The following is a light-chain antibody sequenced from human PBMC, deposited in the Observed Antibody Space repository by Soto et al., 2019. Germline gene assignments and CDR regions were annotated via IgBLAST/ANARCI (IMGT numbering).Light chain of an antibody. J-gene: IGKJ2*01. CDR1: QSISSY. V-gene: IGKV1-39*01. CDR2: AAS. CDR3: QQSYSTPYT. Sequence: DIQMTQSPSSLSASVGDIVTITCRASQSISSYLNWYQQKPGKAPKLLIYAASSLQSGVPSRSSGSGSGTDFTLTISSLQPEDFATYYCQQSYSTPYTFGQGTKVDI.